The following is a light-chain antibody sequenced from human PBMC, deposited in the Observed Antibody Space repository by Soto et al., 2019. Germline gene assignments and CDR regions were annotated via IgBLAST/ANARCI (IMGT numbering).Light chain of an antibody. Sequence: IVLTQSPGTLSLSPGERATLSCRASQTVSSNYLAWYQQRPGQAPRLLIYDASTRATGTPDRFSGSGSGTDFTLTISRLEPEDFAVYYCQQYGSSPLTFGGGTKVDIK. CDR3: QQYGSSPLT. V-gene: IGKV3-20*01. CDR2: DAS. J-gene: IGKJ4*01. CDR1: QTVSSNY.